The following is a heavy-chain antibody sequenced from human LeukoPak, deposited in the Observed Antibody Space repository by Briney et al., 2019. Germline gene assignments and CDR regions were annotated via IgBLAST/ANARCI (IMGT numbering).Heavy chain of an antibody. J-gene: IGHJ4*02. CDR1: GGSVSSGSYY. Sequence: ETLSLTCTVSGGSVSSGSYYWSWVRQAPGKGLEWVSVIYSGGSTYYAGSVKGRFTISRDNSRNTLYLQMNSLRAEDTAVYYCAREAGGTYLDYWGQGTLVTVSS. V-gene: IGHV3-53*01. D-gene: IGHD3-16*01. CDR2: IYSGGST. CDR3: AREAGGTYLDY.